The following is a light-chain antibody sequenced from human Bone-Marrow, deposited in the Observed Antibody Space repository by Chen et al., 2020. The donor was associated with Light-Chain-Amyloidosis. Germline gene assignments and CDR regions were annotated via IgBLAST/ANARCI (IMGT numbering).Light chain of an antibody. CDR2: EDD. J-gene: IGLJ3*02. Sequence: NFMLTQPHSVSESPGKTVIIYCTRSSDSIATNYVQWYQQRPGSSPPTVIYEDDQRPSGVPDRFSGSIDRSSNSASLTISGLKTEDEADYYCQSYQGSSQGVFGGGTKLTVL. V-gene: IGLV6-57*01. CDR3: QSYQGSSQGV. CDR1: SDSIATNY.